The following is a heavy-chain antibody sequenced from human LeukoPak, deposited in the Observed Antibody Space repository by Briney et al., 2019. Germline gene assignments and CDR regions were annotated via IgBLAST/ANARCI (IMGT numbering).Heavy chain of an antibody. D-gene: IGHD6-13*01. CDR1: GFTFSSYE. V-gene: IGHV3-48*03. CDR3: AKDSGIAAADDAFDI. J-gene: IGHJ3*02. Sequence: PGGSLRLSCAASGFTFSSYEMNWVRQAPGKGLEWVSYISSSGSTIYYADSVKGRFTISRDNAKNSLYLQMNSLRAEDMALYYCAKDSGIAAADDAFDIWGQGTMVTVSS. CDR2: ISSSGSTI.